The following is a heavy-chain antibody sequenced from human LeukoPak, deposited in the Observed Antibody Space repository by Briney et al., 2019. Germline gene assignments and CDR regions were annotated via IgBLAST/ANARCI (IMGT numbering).Heavy chain of an antibody. J-gene: IGHJ4*02. V-gene: IGHV4-39*01. D-gene: IGHD1-26*01. Sequence: PSETLSLTCTVSGGSISSNYYYWGWIRQPPGKGLEWIGSIYHGGNTFYNPSLRSRVAISVDTSKNQISLKLNSVTATAVYYCARPSSYSWEVELWGQGILVTVSS. CDR1: GGSISSNYYY. CDR2: IYHGGNT. CDR3: ARPSSYSWEVEL.